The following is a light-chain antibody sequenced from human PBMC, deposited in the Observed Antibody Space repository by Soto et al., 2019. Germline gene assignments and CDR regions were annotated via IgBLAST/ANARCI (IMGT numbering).Light chain of an antibody. J-gene: IGLJ1*01. Sequence: QSALTQPASVSGSPGQSITISCTGTSSDVGNYKYVSWYQQHPGKAPKPMIYEVSNRPSGVSNRFSGSKSGNTASLTISGLQAEDETDYYCFAYTSSGTYGFGTGTKVTV. CDR3: FAYTSSGTYG. V-gene: IGLV2-14*01. CDR2: EVS. CDR1: SSDVGNYKY.